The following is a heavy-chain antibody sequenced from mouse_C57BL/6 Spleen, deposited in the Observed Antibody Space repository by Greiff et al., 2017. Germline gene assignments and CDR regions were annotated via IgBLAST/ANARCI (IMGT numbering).Heavy chain of an antibody. V-gene: IGHV1-64*01. Sequence: QVQLKQPGAELVKPGASVTLSCKASGYTFTSYWMPWVKQRPGQGLEWIGIIHPNSGSTNYNEKFKSKATLTVDQSSSTAYMQLSSLTSESSAVYYCASTYYYNDCAWFCCWGQGTLVTVST. CDR3: ASTYYYNDCAWFCC. CDR2: IHPNSGST. CDR1: GYTFTSYW. D-gene: IGHD2-12*01. J-gene: IGHJ3*01.